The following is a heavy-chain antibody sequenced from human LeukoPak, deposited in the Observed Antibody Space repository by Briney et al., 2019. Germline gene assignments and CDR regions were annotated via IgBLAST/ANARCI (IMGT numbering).Heavy chain of an antibody. D-gene: IGHD2-2*02. CDR2: IKSKTDGGTT. Sequence: GGSLRLSCAASGFTFSNAWMSWVRQAPGKGLEWVGGIKSKTDGGTTDYAAPVKGRFTISRDDSKNTLYLQMNSLKTEDKAVYYCTTSRHCRSTSCHRDYWGQGNLVTVSS. J-gene: IGHJ4*02. CDR3: TTSRHCRSTSCHRDY. V-gene: IGHV3-15*01. CDR1: GFTFSNAW.